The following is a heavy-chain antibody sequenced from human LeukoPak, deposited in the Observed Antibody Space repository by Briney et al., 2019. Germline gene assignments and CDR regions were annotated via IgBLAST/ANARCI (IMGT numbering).Heavy chain of an antibody. J-gene: IGHJ4*02. CDR3: ARGTDSAMADY. V-gene: IGHV3-21*01. CDR2: IISSRNYI. D-gene: IGHD5-18*01. Sequence: GGSPRLSCAASGFTFTAYSMNWIRQAPGKGLEWVSTIISSRNYIYYADSVKGGFAISRDNAKKSLYLQMSSLRAEDTAVYYCARGTDSAMADYWGQGTLVTVSS. CDR1: GFTFTAYS.